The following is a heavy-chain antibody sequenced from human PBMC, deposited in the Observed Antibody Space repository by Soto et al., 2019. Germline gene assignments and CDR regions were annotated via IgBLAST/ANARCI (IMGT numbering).Heavy chain of an antibody. V-gene: IGHV3-7*01. CDR1: GFNFSSYW. CDR2: VNQDGSQS. D-gene: IGHD6-19*01. Sequence: EVQLVESGGGLVQPGGSLRLSCEASGFNFSSYWMSWIRQAPGKGLEWVANVNQDGSQSYLVDSVQGRFFMSRDNAKNSLFLQMNSLRAEDTAVYYCVRDGSGGWNFDSWGQGTLVTVSS. J-gene: IGHJ4*02. CDR3: VRDGSGGWNFDS.